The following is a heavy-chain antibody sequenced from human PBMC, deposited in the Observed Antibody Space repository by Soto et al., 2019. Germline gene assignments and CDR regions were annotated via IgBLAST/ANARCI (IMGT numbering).Heavy chain of an antibody. D-gene: IGHD3-10*01. J-gene: IGHJ4*02. V-gene: IGHV3-23*01. CDR2: ITGSTAST. CDR3: AKRRGGDYASGGDDY. CDR1: GFTFRSYG. Sequence: VQLLESGGGLVQPGGSLRLSCAASGFTFRSYGMTWVRQTPGKGLEWVSSITGSTASTYYADSVKGRFTISRDNSKNTLYLQMNSLRADDTAVYYCAKRRGGDYASGGDDYWGQGTLVTVSS.